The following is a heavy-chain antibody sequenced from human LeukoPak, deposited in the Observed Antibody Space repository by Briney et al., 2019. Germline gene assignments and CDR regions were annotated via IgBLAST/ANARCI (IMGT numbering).Heavy chain of an antibody. CDR2: ISSSSSYI. J-gene: IGHJ4*02. CDR1: GFTFSSYS. V-gene: IGHV3-21*01. D-gene: IGHD3-9*01. Sequence: GGSLRLSCAASGFTFSSYSMNWVRQAPGKGLEWVSSISSSSSYIYYADSVKGRFTISRDNSKNTLYLQMGSLRAEDMAVYYCARDLTGYSYWGQGTLVTVSS. CDR3: ARDLTGYSY.